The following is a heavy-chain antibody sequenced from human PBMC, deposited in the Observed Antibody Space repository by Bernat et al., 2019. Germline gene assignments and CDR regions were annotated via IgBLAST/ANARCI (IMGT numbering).Heavy chain of an antibody. J-gene: IGHJ4*02. CDR2: ISGSGGST. CDR3: AKASSGWSEFDY. V-gene: IGHV3-23*04. CDR1: GFTFSSYA. Sequence: EVQLVESGGGLVQPGGSLRLSCAASGFTFSSYAMSWVRQAPGKGLEWVSAISGSGGSTYYADSVKGRFTISRDNSKNTLYLKMNSLRAEDKAVYYCAKASSGWSEFDYWGQGTLVTVSS. D-gene: IGHD6-19*01.